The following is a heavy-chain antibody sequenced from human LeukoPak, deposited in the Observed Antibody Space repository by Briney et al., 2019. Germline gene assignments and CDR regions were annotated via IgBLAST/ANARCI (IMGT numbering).Heavy chain of an antibody. Sequence: GGSLRLSCAASGYTFSDFSVNWVRQAPGKGLEWVSSISVRSNYRYYADSVRGRFTISRDDARDSLFLQMNSLRAADTTVYFCVRLRRNNDRSGYYYYYDYWGQGTLVTVSS. J-gene: IGHJ4*02. D-gene: IGHD3-22*01. CDR3: VRLRRNNDRSGYYYYYDY. V-gene: IGHV3-21*01. CDR2: ISVRSNYR. CDR1: GYTFSDFS.